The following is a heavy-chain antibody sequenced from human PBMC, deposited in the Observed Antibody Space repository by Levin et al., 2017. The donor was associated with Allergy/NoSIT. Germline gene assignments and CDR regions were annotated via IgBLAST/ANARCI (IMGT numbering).Heavy chain of an antibody. CDR3: AGLVDHPYQYAMDV. D-gene: IGHD6-19*01. CDR2: VHQSGVT. CDR1: DGSISSSNW. J-gene: IGHJ6*02. V-gene: IGHV4-4*02. Sequence: SETLSLTCGVSDGSISSSNWWSWVRQPPGEGLEWIGEVHQSGVTKYNPSLKSRVTISIDRSKHQFFLELNSVTAADTAVYYCAGLVDHPYQYAMDVWGQGTTVSVSS.